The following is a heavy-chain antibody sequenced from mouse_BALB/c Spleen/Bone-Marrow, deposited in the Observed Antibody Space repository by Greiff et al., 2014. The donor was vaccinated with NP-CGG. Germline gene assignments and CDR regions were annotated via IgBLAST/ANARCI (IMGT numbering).Heavy chain of an antibody. CDR2: ISYSGST. CDR1: GYSITSDSA. CDR3: ARSGYYGNFLFAY. J-gene: IGHJ3*01. V-gene: IGHV3-2*02. D-gene: IGHD2-1*01. Sequence: LKELGPGPVKPSQSLSLTCTVTGYSITSDSAWNWIRQFPGNKLEWMIYISYSGSTSYNPSLKSRISITRDTSKNQFFLQLNSVTTEDTATYYCARSGYYGNFLFAYWGQGTLVTVSA.